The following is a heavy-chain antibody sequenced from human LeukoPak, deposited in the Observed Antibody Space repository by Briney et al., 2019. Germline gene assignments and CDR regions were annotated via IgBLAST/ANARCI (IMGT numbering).Heavy chain of an antibody. CDR2: INQDGGEK. CDR3: ARVWWRHAFDI. Sequence: GGSLRLSCAASGFTFSSYWMSWVRQAPGKGLEWVAHINQDGGEKYFVDPVKGRFTISRDNAKNSLYLQMNSLRVEDTAVYYCARVWWRHAFDIWGQGTMVTVSS. J-gene: IGHJ3*02. D-gene: IGHD2-21*02. V-gene: IGHV3-7*01. CDR1: GFTFSSYW.